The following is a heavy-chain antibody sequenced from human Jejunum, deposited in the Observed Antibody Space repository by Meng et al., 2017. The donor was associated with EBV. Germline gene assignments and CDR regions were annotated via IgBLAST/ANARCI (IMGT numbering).Heavy chain of an antibody. V-gene: IGHV3-74*01. Sequence: VQLVEAGGGLVQPGGSLRLSCAASGFTFSSYWMHWVRQAPGKGLVWVSRIKSDGSGTSYADSVEGRFTISRDNAKNTVYLQMNSLRGEDTAVYYCATGQGDSRYYFDSWSQGTLVTVSS. CDR1: GFTFSSYW. CDR3: ATGQGDSRYYFDS. J-gene: IGHJ4*02. D-gene: IGHD3-10*01. CDR2: IKSDGSGT.